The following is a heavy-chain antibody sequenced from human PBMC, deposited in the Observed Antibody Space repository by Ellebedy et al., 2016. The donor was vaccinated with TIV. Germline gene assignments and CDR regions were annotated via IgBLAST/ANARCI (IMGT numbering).Heavy chain of an antibody. CDR3: ARQERGTTRGAFDI. J-gene: IGHJ3*02. D-gene: IGHD1/OR15-1a*01. V-gene: IGHV3-21*01. Sequence: GGSLRLXXSASGFFFSDYCMNWVRQAPGKGLEWVSSISSGSTYIFYADSVKGRFTISRDNPTDSLYLQMNSLSAEDTAVYYCARQERGTTRGAFDIWGQGARVTVSS. CDR2: ISSGSTYI. CDR1: GFFFSDYC.